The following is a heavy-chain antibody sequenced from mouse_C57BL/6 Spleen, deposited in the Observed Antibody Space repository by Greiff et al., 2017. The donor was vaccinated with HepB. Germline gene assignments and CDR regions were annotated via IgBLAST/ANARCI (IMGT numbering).Heavy chain of an antibody. D-gene: IGHD3-2*02. CDR2: IDPEDGET. V-gene: IGHV14-2*01. CDR3: AIGQLRLPWFAY. CDR1: GFNIKDYY. J-gene: IGHJ3*01. Sequence: VQLKESGAELVKPGASVKLSCTASGFNIKDYYMHWVKQRTEQGLEWIGRIDPEDGETKYAPKFQGKATITADTSSNTAYLQLSSLTSEDTAVYYCAIGQLRLPWFAYWGQGTLVTVSA.